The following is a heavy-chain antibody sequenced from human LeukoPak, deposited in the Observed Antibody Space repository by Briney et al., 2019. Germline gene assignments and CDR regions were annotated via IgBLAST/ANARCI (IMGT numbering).Heavy chain of an antibody. D-gene: IGHD3-22*01. Sequence: PSETLSLTCTVSGGSISSSSYYWGWIRQPPGKGLEWIGSIHYSGSTYYNPSLKSRVTISVDTSKNQFSLKLSSVTAADTAVYYCARGLNLRTYYYDSSGYYFDYWGQGTLVTVSS. J-gene: IGHJ4*02. CDR2: IHYSGST. CDR1: GGSISSSSYY. V-gene: IGHV4-39*07. CDR3: ARGLNLRTYYYDSSGYYFDY.